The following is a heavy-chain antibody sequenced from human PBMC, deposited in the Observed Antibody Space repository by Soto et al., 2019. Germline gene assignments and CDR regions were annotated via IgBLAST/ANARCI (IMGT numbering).Heavy chain of an antibody. Sequence: QVQLAQSAAEEKKPGASVKVSCKASGYTFTSYAMHWVRQAPGQRLEWMGWINAGNGNTKYSQKFQGRVTITRDTSASTAYMELSSLRSEDTAVYYCARSIVVVTVLDYWGQGTLVTVSS. CDR3: ARSIVVVTVLDY. D-gene: IGHD2-21*02. V-gene: IGHV1-3*05. CDR1: GYTFTSYA. CDR2: INAGNGNT. J-gene: IGHJ4*02.